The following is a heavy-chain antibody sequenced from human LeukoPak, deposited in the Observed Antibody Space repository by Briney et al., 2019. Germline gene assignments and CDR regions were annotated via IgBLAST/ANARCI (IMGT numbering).Heavy chain of an antibody. V-gene: IGHV1-18*01. D-gene: IGHD3-10*01. CDR2: ISAYNGNT. Sequence: ASVKVSCKASGYTFTSYGISWVRQAPGQGLEWMGWISAYNGNTNYAQKLQGRVTMTTDTSTSTAYMELSSLRSEDTAVYYCATDRHGSGSYYNVINAFDIWGQGTMVTVSS. J-gene: IGHJ3*02. CDR1: GYTFTSYG. CDR3: ATDRHGSGSYYNVINAFDI.